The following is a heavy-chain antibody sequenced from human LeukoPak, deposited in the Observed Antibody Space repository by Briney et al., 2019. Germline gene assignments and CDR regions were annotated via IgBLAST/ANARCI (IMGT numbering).Heavy chain of an antibody. D-gene: IGHD1-26*01. V-gene: IGHV4-39*07. Sequence: SETLSLTCTVSGGSISSSSYYWGWIRQPPGKGLEWIGSIYYSGSTYYNPSLKSRVTISVDTSKNQFSLKLSSVTAADTAVYYCAIKTLKLADYWGQGTLVTVSS. CDR3: AIKTLKLADY. CDR2: IYYSGST. J-gene: IGHJ4*02. CDR1: GGSISSSSYY.